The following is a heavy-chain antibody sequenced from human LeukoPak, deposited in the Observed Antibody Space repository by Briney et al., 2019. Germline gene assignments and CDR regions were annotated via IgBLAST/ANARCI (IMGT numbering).Heavy chain of an antibody. V-gene: IGHV4-34*01. CDR3: ARHGLVAARHAFDI. D-gene: IGHD6-6*01. Sequence: SETLSLTCAVYGGAFSGYYWSWIRQPPGKGLEWIGEINHSGSTNYNPSLKSRVTVSVDRSKSQFSLKLSSVTAADTAVYYCARHGLVAARHAFDIWGRGTMVTVSS. CDR1: GGAFSGYY. CDR2: INHSGST. J-gene: IGHJ3*02.